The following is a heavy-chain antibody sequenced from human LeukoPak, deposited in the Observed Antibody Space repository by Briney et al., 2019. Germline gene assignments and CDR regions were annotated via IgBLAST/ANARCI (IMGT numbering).Heavy chain of an antibody. V-gene: IGHV4-59*08. CDR3: ARHGGYQLLSWFDP. D-gene: IGHD2-2*01. CDR2: IYYSGST. CDR1: GGSISSYY. J-gene: IGHJ5*02. Sequence: PSETLSLTCTVSGGSISSYYWSWIRQPPGKGLEWIGYIYYSGSTNYNPSLKSRVTISVDTSKNQFSLKLSSVTAADTAVYYCARHGGYQLLSWFDPWGQGTLVTVSS.